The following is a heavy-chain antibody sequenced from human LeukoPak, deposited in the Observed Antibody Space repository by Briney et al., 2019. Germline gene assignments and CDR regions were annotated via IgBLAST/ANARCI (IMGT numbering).Heavy chain of an antibody. CDR3: AREVGTIMVNWFDP. V-gene: IGHV4-4*07. D-gene: IGHD3-3*01. Sequence: SETLSLTCTVSGGSISSYYWSWIRQPAGKGLEWIGRIYTSGSTNYNPSLKSRVTMSVDTSKNQFSLKLRSVTAADTAVYYCAREVGTIMVNWFDPWGQGTLVTVSS. CDR1: GGSISSYY. J-gene: IGHJ5*02. CDR2: IYTSGST.